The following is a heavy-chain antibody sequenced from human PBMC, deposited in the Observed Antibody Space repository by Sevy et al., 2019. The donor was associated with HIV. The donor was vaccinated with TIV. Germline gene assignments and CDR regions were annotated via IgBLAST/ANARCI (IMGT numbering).Heavy chain of an antibody. CDR1: GFTFSTYW. D-gene: IGHD2-8*01. Sequence: GGSLRLSCAASGFTFSTYWMNWVRQAPGKGLEWVANIKQDGSGKYYVDSVKGRFTISRDNAKNSLFLQMNSLRVEDTAVYYCAREGCTKPHDYWGQGTLVTVSS. CDR2: IKQDGSGK. V-gene: IGHV3-7*01. J-gene: IGHJ4*02. CDR3: AREGCTKPHDY.